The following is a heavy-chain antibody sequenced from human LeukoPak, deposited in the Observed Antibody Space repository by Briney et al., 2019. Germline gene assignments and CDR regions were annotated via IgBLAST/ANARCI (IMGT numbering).Heavy chain of an antibody. CDR3: ARDPKGDWYFDL. CDR1: GFTVSSNY. CDR2: IYSGGST. D-gene: IGHD3-16*01. Sequence: PGGSLRLSCAASGFTVSSNYMSWVRQAPGKGLEWVSVIYSGGSTYYADSVKGRFTISRDNSKNTLYLQTNSLRAEDTAVYYCARDPKGDWYFDLWGRGTLVTVSS. V-gene: IGHV3-53*01. J-gene: IGHJ2*01.